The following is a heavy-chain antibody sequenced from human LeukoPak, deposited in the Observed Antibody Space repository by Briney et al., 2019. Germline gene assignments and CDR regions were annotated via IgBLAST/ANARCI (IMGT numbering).Heavy chain of an antibody. CDR3: APSGGYYYDSSGYSNPYFDY. V-gene: IGHV3-48*04. D-gene: IGHD3-22*01. J-gene: IGHJ4*02. Sequence: PGGSLRLSCAAYGFTFNTYTMNWVRQAPGKGLEWVSYISSSSSMIYYADSVKGRFTISRDNAKNSLYLQMNSLRAEDTAVYYCAPSGGYYYDSSGYSNPYFDYWGQGTLVTVSS. CDR2: ISSSSSMI. CDR1: GFTFNTYT.